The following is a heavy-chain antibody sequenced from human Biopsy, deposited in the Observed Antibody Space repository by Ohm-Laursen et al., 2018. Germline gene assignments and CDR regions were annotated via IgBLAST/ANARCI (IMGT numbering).Heavy chain of an antibody. D-gene: IGHD3-22*01. Sequence: TLSLTCNVSGGDINNYYWSWIRQPAGKGLEWIGRIYPGGSTNYNPSLKSRVTLSMDTSKRQFSLKMSFVTAADTAVYYCARWTPEYDSSRYYLDAFDIWGQGTKVTVSS. J-gene: IGHJ3*02. CDR1: GGDINNYY. V-gene: IGHV4-4*07. CDR2: IYPGGST. CDR3: ARWTPEYDSSRYYLDAFDI.